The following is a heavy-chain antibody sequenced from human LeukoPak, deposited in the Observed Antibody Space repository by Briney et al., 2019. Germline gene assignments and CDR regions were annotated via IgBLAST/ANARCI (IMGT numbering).Heavy chain of an antibody. J-gene: IGHJ4*02. CDR3: ASNLRSGSYPFDY. V-gene: IGHV4-59*08. D-gene: IGHD3-10*01. Sequence: TSSETLSLTCTVTGGSISSYYWSWIRQPPGKGLEWIGYIYYSGSTNYNPSLKSRVTISVDTSKSQFSLKLSSVTAADTAVYYCASNLRSGSYPFDYWGQGTLVTVSS. CDR1: GGSISSYY. CDR2: IYYSGST.